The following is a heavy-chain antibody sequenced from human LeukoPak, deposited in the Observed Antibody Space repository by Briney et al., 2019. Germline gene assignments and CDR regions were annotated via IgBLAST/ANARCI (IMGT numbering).Heavy chain of an antibody. CDR1: GGSVSSSSYY. Sequence: PSETLSLTCTVSGGSVSSSSYYWDWIRQPPGKGLEWIGTVYYSGTTYYNPSLKSRVTISVDTSKNQFSLRLRSVTASDTAVHYCARRLATIPFDYWGQGTLVTVSS. D-gene: IGHD5-24*01. V-gene: IGHV4-39*01. CDR3: ARRLATIPFDY. CDR2: VYYSGTT. J-gene: IGHJ4*02.